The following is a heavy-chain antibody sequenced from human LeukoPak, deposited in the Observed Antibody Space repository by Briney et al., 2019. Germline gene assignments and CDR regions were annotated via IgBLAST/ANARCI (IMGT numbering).Heavy chain of an antibody. V-gene: IGHV3-30*18. D-gene: IGHD3-10*01. CDR3: AEPYYYGSRSYMDY. CDR1: GFTFSSYG. Sequence: GGSLRLSCAASGFTFSSYGMHWVRQAPGKGLEWVAVISYDGSNTYYADSVKGRFTISRDNSKNMLYLQMNSLRAEDTAVYYCAEPYYYGSRSYMDYWGQGTLVTVSS. J-gene: IGHJ4*02. CDR2: ISYDGSNT.